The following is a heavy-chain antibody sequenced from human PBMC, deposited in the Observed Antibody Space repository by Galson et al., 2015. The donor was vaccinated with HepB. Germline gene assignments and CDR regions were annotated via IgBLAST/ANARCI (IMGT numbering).Heavy chain of an antibody. CDR2: TYYRSLWYT. J-gene: IGHJ4*02. V-gene: IGHV6-1*01. D-gene: IGHD6-19*01. CDR3: ARQEAGTYCFDN. Sequence: CAISGDSVSNNNAAWTWIRHSPSSGLESLGRTYYRSLWYTDYTPSVKSRIPVNPYTSTNQFSLDVTSVTPVDTPVSFCARQEAGTYCFDNWGQGTLVSASS. CDR1: GDSVSNNNAA.